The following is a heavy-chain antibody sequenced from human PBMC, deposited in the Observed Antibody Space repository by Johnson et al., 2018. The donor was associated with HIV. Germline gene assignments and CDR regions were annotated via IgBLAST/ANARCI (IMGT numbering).Heavy chain of an antibody. V-gene: IGHV3-66*01. J-gene: IGHJ3*02. CDR1: GFTVSSNY. CDR2: IFSGGST. Sequence: VQLVESGGGVVRPGGSLRVSCAASGFTVSSNYMSWVRQAPGKGLEWVSVIFSGGSTHYADSVKGRFTISRDKSKNKLYLQMNSLRAEDTAVYYCARERIYGDDAFDIWGQGTMVTVSS. CDR3: ARERIYGDDAFDI. D-gene: IGHD4-17*01.